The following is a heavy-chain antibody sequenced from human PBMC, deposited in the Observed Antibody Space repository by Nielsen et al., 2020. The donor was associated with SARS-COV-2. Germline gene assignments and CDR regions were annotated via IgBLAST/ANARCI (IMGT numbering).Heavy chain of an antibody. D-gene: IGHD3-10*01. CDR3: ARDWSSGSGSSYYYYGMDV. CDR2: IKQDGSEN. V-gene: IGHV3-7*01. J-gene: IGHJ6*02. Sequence: GGSLRLSCAASGFNFSTYWMSWVRQAPGKGLEWVANIKQDGSENYFIDSVKGRFTISRDNAKNSLYLQMNSLRAEDTAVYYCARDWSSGSGSSYYYYGMDVWGQGTTVTVSS. CDR1: GFNFSTYW.